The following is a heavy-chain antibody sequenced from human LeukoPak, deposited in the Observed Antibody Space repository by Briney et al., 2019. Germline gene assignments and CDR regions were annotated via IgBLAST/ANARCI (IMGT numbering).Heavy chain of an antibody. CDR1: GFPFHNYW. Sequence: PGGSLRLSCAASGFPFHNYWMTWVRQAPGKGLEWVANINQDENEKYYLDSVKGRFTISRDNAETSLFLQMTSLRVEDTAIYYCARGLYSSGRRSLMAHWGPGTLVAVSS. CDR2: INQDENEK. J-gene: IGHJ4*02. CDR3: ARGLYSSGRRSLMAH. V-gene: IGHV3-7*01. D-gene: IGHD3-10*01.